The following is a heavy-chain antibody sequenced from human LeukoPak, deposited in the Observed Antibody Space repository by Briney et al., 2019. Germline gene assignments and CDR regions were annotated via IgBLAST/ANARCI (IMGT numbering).Heavy chain of an antibody. J-gene: IGHJ4*02. CDR1: GYTFINYY. CDR3: ARSVTIFGVATLGY. CDR2: INPSDGST. V-gene: IGHV1-46*01. Sequence: ASVKVSCKASGYTFINYYMHWVRQAPGQGLEWMGIINPSDGSTTYAQKFQGRVSITRDMSTSTIYMELSSLRSDDTAVYYCARSVTIFGVATLGYWGQGTPVTVSS. D-gene: IGHD3-3*01.